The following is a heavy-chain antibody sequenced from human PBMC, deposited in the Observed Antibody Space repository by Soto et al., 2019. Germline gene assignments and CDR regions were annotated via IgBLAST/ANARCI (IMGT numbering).Heavy chain of an antibody. Sequence: ASVKVSCKASGGTFSSYAISWVRQAPGQGLEWMGGIIPIFGTANYAQRFQGRVTITADGSTSTAYMELSSLRSEDTAVSSCGRAPPPQNYYDSSGPMGYGAFDIWGQGTMVTVSS. D-gene: IGHD3-22*01. V-gene: IGHV1-69*13. J-gene: IGHJ3*02. CDR2: IIPIFGTA. CDR3: GRAPPPQNYYDSSGPMGYGAFDI. CDR1: GGTFSSYA.